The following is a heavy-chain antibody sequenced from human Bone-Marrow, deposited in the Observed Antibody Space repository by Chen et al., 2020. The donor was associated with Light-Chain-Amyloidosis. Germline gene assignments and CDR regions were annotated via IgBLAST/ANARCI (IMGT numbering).Heavy chain of an antibody. J-gene: IGHJ6*02. CDR1: GGSCSDYS. CDR2: ITHSGST. Sequence: QVQLQQWGAGLLKPSETLSLTCAVYGGSCSDYSWTWIRQSPGTGLEWIGKITHSGSTKYNPSLKSRVTMSVDTSKNQFSLKMNSVTAADTAVYYCVRDTYDSSTYYTYRSMDVWGQGTTVTVSS. V-gene: IGHV4-34*01. CDR3: VRDTYDSSTYYTYRSMDV. D-gene: IGHD3-22*01.